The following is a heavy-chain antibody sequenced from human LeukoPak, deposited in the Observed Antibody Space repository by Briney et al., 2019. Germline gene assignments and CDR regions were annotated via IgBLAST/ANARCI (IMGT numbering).Heavy chain of an antibody. CDR1: GFTFSSYS. CDR3: ARAQRDFDWLHVLDY. V-gene: IGHV3-48*02. CDR2: ISSSSSTI. Sequence: GGSLRLSCAASGFTFSSYSMNWVRQAPGKGLEWVSYISSSSSTIYYADSVKGRFTISRDNAKNSLYLQMNSLRDEDTAVYYRARAQRDFDWLHVLDYWGQGTLVTVSS. J-gene: IGHJ4*02. D-gene: IGHD3-9*01.